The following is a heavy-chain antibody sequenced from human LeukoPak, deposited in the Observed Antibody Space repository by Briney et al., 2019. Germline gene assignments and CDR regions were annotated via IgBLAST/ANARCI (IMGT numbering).Heavy chain of an antibody. CDR3: ARDAGIVVVVAATLDY. V-gene: IGHV3-30-3*01. Sequence: GRSLRLSCAASGFTFSSYAMHWVRQAPGKGLEWVAVISYDGSNKYYADSVKGRFTISRDNSKNTLYLQMNSLRAEDTAVYCCARDAGIVVVVAATLDYWGQGTLVTVSS. CDR2: ISYDGSNK. J-gene: IGHJ4*02. D-gene: IGHD2-15*01. CDR1: GFTFSSYA.